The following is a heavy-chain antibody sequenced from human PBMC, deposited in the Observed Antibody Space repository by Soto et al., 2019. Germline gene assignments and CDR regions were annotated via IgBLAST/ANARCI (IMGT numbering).Heavy chain of an antibody. CDR3: ARLNLQYYYYGMDV. J-gene: IGHJ6*02. CDR1: GFTFSSYW. V-gene: IGHV3-74*01. Sequence: GGSLRLSCAASGFTFSSYWMHWVRQAPGKGLVWVSRINSDGSSTSYADSVKGRFTISRDNAKNTLYLQMNSLRAEDTAVYYCARLNLQYYYYGMDVWGQGTTVTVSS. CDR2: INSDGSST.